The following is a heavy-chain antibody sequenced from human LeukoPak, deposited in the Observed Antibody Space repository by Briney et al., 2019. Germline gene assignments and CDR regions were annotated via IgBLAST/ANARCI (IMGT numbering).Heavy chain of an antibody. D-gene: IGHD3-9*01. V-gene: IGHV3-23*01. J-gene: IGHJ4*02. Sequence: GGSLRLSCAASGFTFSSYAMSWVRQAPGKGLEWVSAISGSGGSAYYADSVKGRFTISRDNSKNTLYLQMNSLRAEDTAVYYCAKEGRYFDWLLSSSALDYWGQGTLVTVSS. CDR2: ISGSGGSA. CDR3: AKEGRYFDWLLSSSALDY. CDR1: GFTFSSYA.